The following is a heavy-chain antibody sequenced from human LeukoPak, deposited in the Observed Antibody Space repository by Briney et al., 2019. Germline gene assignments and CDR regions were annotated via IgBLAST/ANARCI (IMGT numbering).Heavy chain of an antibody. CDR3: AKDSPVATR. Sequence: PGGSLRLSCAASGFTFSSYAMSWVRQAPGKGLEWVSSITPSGDGTYYADSVKGRFTISRDNSKNTLYLQMNSLRAEDTAVYYCAKDSPVATRWGQGTLVTVSS. J-gene: IGHJ4*02. CDR2: ITPSGDGT. V-gene: IGHV3-23*01. CDR1: GFTFSSYA. D-gene: IGHD2-15*01.